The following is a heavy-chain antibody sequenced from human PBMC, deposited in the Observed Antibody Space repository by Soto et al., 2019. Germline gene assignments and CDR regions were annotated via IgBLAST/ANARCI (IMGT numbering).Heavy chain of an antibody. J-gene: IGHJ5*01. CDR1: GGSVSSSNW. V-gene: IGHV4-4*02. CDR3: ARVVGYCSDTSCMNWFDS. CDR2: IYHSGNT. D-gene: IGHD2-2*01. Sequence: SETLSLTCTVSGGSVSSSNWWNWVRQPPGKGLEWIGEIYHSGNTNYNPSLRSRVTISVDKSKNQFSLKLSSVTAADTAVYYCARVVGYCSDTSCMNWFDSWGQGTLVTVSS.